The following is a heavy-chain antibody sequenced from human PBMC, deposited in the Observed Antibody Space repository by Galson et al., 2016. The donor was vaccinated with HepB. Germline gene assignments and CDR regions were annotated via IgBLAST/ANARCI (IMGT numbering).Heavy chain of an antibody. CDR1: GVSVSSRSHY. J-gene: IGHJ4*02. CDR2: IHNSGST. CDR3: ARLKEVGGWYRGDYFDY. V-gene: IGHV4-39*01. D-gene: IGHD6-19*01. Sequence: SETLSLTCTVSGVSVSSRSHYWGWIRQPPGKGLEWIGRIHNSGSTYSNPSLKSRVTISLDASKNQFSLNLRSVTAADTAVYYCARLKEVGGWYRGDYFDYWGQGTLVTVSP.